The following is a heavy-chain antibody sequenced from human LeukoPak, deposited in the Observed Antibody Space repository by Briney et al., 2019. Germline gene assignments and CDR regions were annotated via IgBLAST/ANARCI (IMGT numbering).Heavy chain of an antibody. CDR3: ARLPHSYDSSGYYREDY. J-gene: IGHJ4*02. D-gene: IGHD3-22*01. CDR2: IYYSGST. CDR1: GGSISSYY. V-gene: IGHV4-59*08. Sequence: SETLPLTCTVSGGSISSYYWSWIRQPPGKGLEWIGYIYYSGSTNYNPSLKSRVTISVDTSKNQFSLKLSSVTAADTAVYYCARLPHSYDSSGYYREDYWGQGTLVTVSS.